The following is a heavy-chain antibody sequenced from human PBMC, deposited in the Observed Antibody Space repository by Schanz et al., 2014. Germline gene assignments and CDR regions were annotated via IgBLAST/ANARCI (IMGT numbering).Heavy chain of an antibody. CDR1: GFTFSSYS. CDR3: ARDGEAAAGCDY. V-gene: IGHV3-48*01. CDR2: ISDSGTYT. J-gene: IGHJ4*02. D-gene: IGHD6-13*01. Sequence: EVQLVESGGGLVQPGGSLRLSCAASGFTFSSYSMNWVRQAPGKGLEWVSYISDSGTYTNYADSVKGRFTMSRDNAKNSVFLQMNSLRSEDTAVYYCARDGEAAAGCDYWGQGTLVTVSS.